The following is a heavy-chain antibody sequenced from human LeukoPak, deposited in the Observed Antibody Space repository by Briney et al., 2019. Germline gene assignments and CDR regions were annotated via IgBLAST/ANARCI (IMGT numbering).Heavy chain of an antibody. Sequence: SETLSLTCTVSGGSISSSSYYWGWIRQPPGKGLEWIGSIYYSGSTYYNPSLKSRVTISVDTSKNQFSLKLSSVTAADTAVYYCAREAPNFYGSGNWFDPWGQGTLVTVSS. CDR1: GGSISSSSYY. D-gene: IGHD3-10*01. CDR3: AREAPNFYGSGNWFDP. V-gene: IGHV4-39*07. J-gene: IGHJ5*02. CDR2: IYYSGST.